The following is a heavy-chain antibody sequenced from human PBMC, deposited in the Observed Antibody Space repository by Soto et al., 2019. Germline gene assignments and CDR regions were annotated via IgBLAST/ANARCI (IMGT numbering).Heavy chain of an antibody. V-gene: IGHV3-30*03. Sequence: RLSCAASGFTFSSYGMHWVRQAPGKGLEWVAVISYDGSNKYYADSVKGRFTISRDNAKNSLYLEMNSLRDEDTAVYSCVRDSRRGYGMDVWGPGTTVTVSS. CDR2: ISYDGSNK. CDR1: GFTFSSYG. CDR3: VRDSRRGYGMDV. J-gene: IGHJ6*02. D-gene: IGHD3-10*01.